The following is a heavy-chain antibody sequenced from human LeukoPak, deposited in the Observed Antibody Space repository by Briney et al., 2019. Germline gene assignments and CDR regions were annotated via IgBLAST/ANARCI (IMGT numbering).Heavy chain of an antibody. CDR1: GYTFTRYY. Sequence: ASVKVSCKASGYTFTRYYMHWVRQAPGQGLEWMGWINPNSGGTNYAQKFQGRVTMTRDTSISTAYMELSRLRSDDTAMYYCAREGGIAALLDAFDIWGQGTMVTVSS. D-gene: IGHD6-6*01. CDR3: AREGGIAALLDAFDI. V-gene: IGHV1-2*02. J-gene: IGHJ3*02. CDR2: INPNSGGT.